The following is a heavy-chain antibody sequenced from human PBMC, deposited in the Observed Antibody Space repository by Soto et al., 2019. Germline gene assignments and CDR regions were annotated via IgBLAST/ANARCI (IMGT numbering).Heavy chain of an antibody. J-gene: IGHJ4*02. Sequence: EVQLLESGGGLVQPGGSLRLSCAASGFTFSSYAMSWVRQAPGKGLEWVSAISGSGGSTYYADSVKGRFTISRDNSKNTLYLQMNSLRAEDTAVYYCAKDGDRYYGSGSYRGYFFDNWGQGTLVTVSS. V-gene: IGHV3-23*01. D-gene: IGHD3-10*01. CDR2: ISGSGGST. CDR3: AKDGDRYYGSGSYRGYFFDN. CDR1: GFTFSSYA.